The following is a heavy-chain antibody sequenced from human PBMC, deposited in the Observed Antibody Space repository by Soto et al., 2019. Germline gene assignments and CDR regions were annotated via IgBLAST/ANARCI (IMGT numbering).Heavy chain of an antibody. Sequence: ASVKVSCKASGYTFTGYYMHWVRQAPRQRIDWMGWINPNSGGTNYAQKFQGWVTMTRDTSISTAYMELSRLRSDDTAVYYCARSVVPAAINHYYYYGMDVWGQGTTVTVSS. D-gene: IGHD2-2*01. CDR1: GYTFTGYY. CDR2: INPNSGGT. CDR3: ARSVVPAAINHYYYYGMDV. V-gene: IGHV1-2*04. J-gene: IGHJ6*02.